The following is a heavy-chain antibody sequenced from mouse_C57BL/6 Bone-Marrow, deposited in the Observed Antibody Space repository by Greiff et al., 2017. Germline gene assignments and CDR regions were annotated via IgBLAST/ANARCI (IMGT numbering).Heavy chain of an antibody. D-gene: IGHD2-14*01. CDR1: GYTFTSYG. J-gene: IGHJ1*03. CDR2: IYPRSGNT. CDR3: ARLGYFYWYFDV. V-gene: IGHV1-81*01. Sequence: VQLQQSGAELARPGASVKLSCKASGYTFTSYGISWVKQRTGQGLVWIGEIYPRSGNTYYNEKFKGKATLTADKSSSTAYMELRSLTSEDSAVYFCARLGYFYWYFDVWGTGTTVTVSS.